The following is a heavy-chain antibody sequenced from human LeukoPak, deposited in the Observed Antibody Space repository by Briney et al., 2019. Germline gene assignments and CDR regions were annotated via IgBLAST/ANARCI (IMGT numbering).Heavy chain of an antibody. J-gene: IGHJ5*02. D-gene: IGHD4-23*01. CDR3: ARRRDGGIANWLDP. V-gene: IGHV5-51*01. Sequence: GESLKISCKGSGFSFSTYWIGWVRQMPGKGLEWMGIIYPGDSDTRYSPSFQGQVIISADKSTSTAYLQWRRLKASDTAIYYCARRRDGGIANWLDPWGQGTLVTVSS. CDR2: IYPGDSDT. CDR1: GFSFSTYW.